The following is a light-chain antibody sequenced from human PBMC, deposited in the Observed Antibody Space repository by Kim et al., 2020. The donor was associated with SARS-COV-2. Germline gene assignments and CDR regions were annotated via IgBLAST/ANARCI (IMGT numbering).Light chain of an antibody. Sequence: SASVGDSFTFTCRASQDISNALAWYQQKPGKAPPLLIFDAFNLQSGVPSRFSGRKSGTDFTLTITSLQPEDFATYFCHQFNSHPDTFGQGTKLEI. CDR1: QDISNA. V-gene: IGKV1-13*02. CDR2: DAF. CDR3: HQFNSHPDT. J-gene: IGKJ2*01.